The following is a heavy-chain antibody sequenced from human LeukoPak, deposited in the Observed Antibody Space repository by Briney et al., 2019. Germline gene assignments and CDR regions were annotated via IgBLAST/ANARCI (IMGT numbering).Heavy chain of an antibody. J-gene: IGHJ4*02. CDR1: GFTFSSYW. CDR3: AKAGIGVVGYFDY. Sequence: PGGSLRLSCAASGFTFSSYWMQWVRQAPGKGLVWVSHINSDGSTTDYADSVKGRFTISRDNAKNTLYLQMSSLRDEDTALYYCAKAGIGVVGYFDYWGQGTLVTVSS. CDR2: INSDGSTT. V-gene: IGHV3-74*01. D-gene: IGHD6-19*01.